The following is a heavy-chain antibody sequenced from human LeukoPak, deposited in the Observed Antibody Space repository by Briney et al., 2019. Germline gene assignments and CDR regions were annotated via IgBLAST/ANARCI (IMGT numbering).Heavy chain of an antibody. D-gene: IGHD3-10*01. V-gene: IGHV3-30*04. CDR1: GFTFSSYA. J-gene: IGHJ4*02. CDR2: MSFDVNNK. CDR3: ASNYYGSGSYYDDY. Sequence: GGSLRLSCATSGFTFSSYAFHWVRQAPGKGLEWVATMSFDVNNKYYADSVRGRFTISRDNSKNTLYLQMNSLRAEDTAVYSCASNYYGSGSYYDDYWGQGTLVTVSS.